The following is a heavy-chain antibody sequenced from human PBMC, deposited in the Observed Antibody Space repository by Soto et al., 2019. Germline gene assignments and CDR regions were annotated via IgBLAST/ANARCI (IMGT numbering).Heavy chain of an antibody. CDR1: GFTFSSYA. CDR2: ISYDGSNK. D-gene: IGHD6-13*01. V-gene: IGHV3-30-3*01. CDR3: AREGTPSIAAAGSFDY. Sequence: PGGSLRLSCAASGFTFSSYAMHWVRQAPGKGLEWVAVISYDGSNKYYADSVKGRFTISRDNSKNTLYLQMNSLRAEDTAVYYCAREGTPSIAAAGSFDYWGQGTLVTVSS. J-gene: IGHJ4*02.